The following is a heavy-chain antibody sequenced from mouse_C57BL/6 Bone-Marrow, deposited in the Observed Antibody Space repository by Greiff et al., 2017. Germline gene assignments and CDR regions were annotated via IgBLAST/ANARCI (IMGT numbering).Heavy chain of an antibody. V-gene: IGHV1-81*01. CDR1: GYTFTSYG. J-gene: IGHJ4*01. CDR3: RGSSYAMDY. CDR2: ISPRSGNT. D-gene: IGHD1-1*01. Sequence: QVQLQQSGAELARPGASVKLSCKASGYTFTSYGISWVKQRTGQGLAWIGEISPRSGNTYYNEKFKGKATLTADKSSSTAYMELRSLTSEDSAVYFCRGSSYAMDYWGQGTSVTVSS.